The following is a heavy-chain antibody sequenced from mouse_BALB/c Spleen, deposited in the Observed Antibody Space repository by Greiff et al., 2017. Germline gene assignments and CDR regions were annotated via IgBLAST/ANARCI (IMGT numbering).Heavy chain of an antibody. CDR1: GFTFSSFG. V-gene: IGHV5-17*02. Sequence: EVQRVESGGGLVQPGGSRKLSCAASGFTFSSFGMHWVRQAPEKGLEWVAYISSGSSTIYYADTVKGRFTISRDNPKNTLFLQMTSLRSEDTAMYYCARTLLYAMDYWGQGTSVTVSS. CDR3: ARTLLYAMDY. J-gene: IGHJ4*01. CDR2: ISSGSSTI. D-gene: IGHD1-2*01.